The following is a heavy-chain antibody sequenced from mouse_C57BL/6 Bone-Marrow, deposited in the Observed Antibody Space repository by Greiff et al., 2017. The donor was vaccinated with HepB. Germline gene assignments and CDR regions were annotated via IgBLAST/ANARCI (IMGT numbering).Heavy chain of an antibody. CDR1: GYTFTSYG. CDR3: ARRDGNYGAWFAY. V-gene: IGHV1-81*01. D-gene: IGHD2-1*01. CDR2: IYPRSGNT. Sequence: QVQLQQSGAELARPGASVKLSCKASGYTFTSYGISWVKQRTGQGLEWIGEIYPRSGNTYYNEKFKGKATLTADKSSSTAYMELRSLTSEDSAVYYCARRDGNYGAWFAYWGQGTLVTVSA. J-gene: IGHJ3*01.